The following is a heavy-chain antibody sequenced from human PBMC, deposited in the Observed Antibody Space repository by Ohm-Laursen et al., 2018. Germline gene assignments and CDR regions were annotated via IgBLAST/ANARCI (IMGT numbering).Heavy chain of an antibody. Sequence: SETLSLTCTVSGGSISSYYWSWIRQPPGKGLEWIGYIYYSGSTNYSPSLKSRVTISVDTSKNQFSLKLSSVTAADTAVYYCARMTYYYDSSGSDAFDIWGQGTMVTVSS. CDR1: GGSISSYY. CDR3: ARMTYYYDSSGSDAFDI. V-gene: IGHV4-59*01. D-gene: IGHD3-22*01. J-gene: IGHJ3*02. CDR2: IYYSGST.